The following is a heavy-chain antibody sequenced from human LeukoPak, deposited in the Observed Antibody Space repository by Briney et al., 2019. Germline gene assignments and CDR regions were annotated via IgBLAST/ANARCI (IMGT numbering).Heavy chain of an antibody. Sequence: GASVKVSCKASGYTFTSCAMHWVRQAPGQRLEWMGWINAGNGNTKYSQKFQGRVTITRDTSASTAYMELSSLRSEDTAVYYCARDPVAVAGRYYYYYGMDVWGKGTTVTVSS. CDR3: ARDPVAVAGRYYYYYGMDV. CDR1: GYTFTSCA. J-gene: IGHJ6*04. CDR2: INAGNGNT. V-gene: IGHV1-3*01. D-gene: IGHD6-19*01.